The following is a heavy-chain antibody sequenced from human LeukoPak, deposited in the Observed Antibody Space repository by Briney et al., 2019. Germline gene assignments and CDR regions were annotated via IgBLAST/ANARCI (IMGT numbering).Heavy chain of an antibody. D-gene: IGHD6-19*01. Sequence: GASVKVSCKASGYTFTSYDINWVRQATGQGLEWMGWMNPNSGDTGYAQKFQGRVTMTRNTSISTAYMELSSLRSEDTGVYYCARGGAGTLEAVDWGQGTLVTVS. CDR2: MNPNSGDT. V-gene: IGHV1-8*01. CDR3: ARGGAGTLEAVD. CDR1: GYTFTSYD. J-gene: IGHJ4*02.